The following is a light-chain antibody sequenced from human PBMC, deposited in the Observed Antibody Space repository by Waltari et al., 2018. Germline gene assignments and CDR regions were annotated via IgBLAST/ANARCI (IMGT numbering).Light chain of an antibody. CDR2: DVS. J-gene: IGLJ6*01. CDR1: RSDIGGYNP. Sequence: QSALTQPASGSGSPGQSITTPCTGTRSDIGGYNPVSWYQQHPGKVPKLIIYDVSGRPSGVSNRFSGSKSGNTASLTISGLQAEDEADYYCSSYTSSTTNVFGSGTKVTVL. V-gene: IGLV2-14*03. CDR3: SSYTSSTTNV.